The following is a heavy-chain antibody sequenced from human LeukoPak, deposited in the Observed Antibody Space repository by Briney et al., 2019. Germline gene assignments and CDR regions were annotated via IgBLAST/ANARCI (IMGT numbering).Heavy chain of an antibody. CDR3: ARDLYSGYDFGADAFDI. V-gene: IGHV1-8*01. D-gene: IGHD5-12*01. CDR1: GYTFTSYD. CDR2: MNPNSGNT. J-gene: IGHJ3*02. Sequence: ASVKVSCKASGYTFTSYDINWVRQATGQGLEWMGWMNPNSGNTGYAQKFQGRVTMTRNTSISTAYMELSSLRSEDTAVYYCARDLYSGYDFGADAFDIWGQGTMVTVSS.